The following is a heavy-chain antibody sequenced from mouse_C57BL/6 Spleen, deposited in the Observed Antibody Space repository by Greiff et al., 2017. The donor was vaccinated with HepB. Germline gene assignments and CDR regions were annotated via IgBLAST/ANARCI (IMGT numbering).Heavy chain of an antibody. V-gene: IGHV5-4*01. Sequence: VKVEESGGGLVKPGGSLKLSCAASGFTFSSYAMSWVRQTPEKRLEWVATISDGGSYTYYPDNVKGRFTISRDNAKNNLYLQMSHLKSEDTAMYYCARDRGLLRYWYFDVWGTGTTVTVSS. D-gene: IGHD1-1*01. CDR2: ISDGGSYT. CDR1: GFTFSSYA. CDR3: ARDRGLLRYWYFDV. J-gene: IGHJ1*03.